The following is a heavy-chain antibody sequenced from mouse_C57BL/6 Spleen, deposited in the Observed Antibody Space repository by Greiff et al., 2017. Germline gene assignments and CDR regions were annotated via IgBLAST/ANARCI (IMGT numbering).Heavy chain of an antibody. V-gene: IGHV14-2*01. CDR3: ARWTVVVPFYFDY. J-gene: IGHJ2*01. D-gene: IGHD1-1*01. CDR2: IDPEDGET. CDR1: GFNIKDYY. Sequence: VQLKESGAELVKPGASVKLSCTASGFNIKDYYMHWVKQRTEQGLEWIGRIDPEDGETKYAPKFQGKVTITADTSSNTAYLQLSSLTSEDTAVYYCARWTVVVPFYFDYWGQGTTRTVSS.